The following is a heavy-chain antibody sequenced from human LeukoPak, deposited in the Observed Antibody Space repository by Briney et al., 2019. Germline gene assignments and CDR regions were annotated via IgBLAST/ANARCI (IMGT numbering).Heavy chain of an antibody. CDR3: ARDFAHNSGDYGNDGFDI. Sequence: PSETLSLTCSVSGGSVNLYYWTWIRQSPGKGLEWIGYISYSGNVYYNPSLKSRVTITLDTSKKQVSLRLSSVTAADTAVYFCARDFAHNSGDYGNDGFDIWGQGTMVTVS. J-gene: IGHJ3*02. V-gene: IGHV4-59*02. D-gene: IGHD4-17*01. CDR1: GGSVNLYY. CDR2: ISYSGNV.